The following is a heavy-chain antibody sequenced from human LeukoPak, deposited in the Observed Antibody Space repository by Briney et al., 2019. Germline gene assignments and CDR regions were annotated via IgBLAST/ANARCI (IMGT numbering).Heavy chain of an antibody. Sequence: SETLSLTCTVSGGSISSYYWSWIRQPPGKGLEWIGYIYYSGSTNYNPSLKSRVTISVDTSKNQFSLKLSSVTAADTAVYYCARGWEGGGYCSGGSCKSYYYYYYMDVWGKGTTVTVSS. CDR1: GGSISSYY. J-gene: IGHJ6*03. CDR2: IYYSGST. CDR3: ARGWEGGGYCSGGSCKSYYYYYYMDV. D-gene: IGHD2-15*01. V-gene: IGHV4-59*01.